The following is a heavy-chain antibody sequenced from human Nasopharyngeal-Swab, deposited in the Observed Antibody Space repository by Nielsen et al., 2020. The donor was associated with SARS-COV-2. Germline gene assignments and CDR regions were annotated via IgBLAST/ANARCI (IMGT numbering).Heavy chain of an antibody. Sequence: VRQAPGKGLEWVGRIKSKTDGGTTDYAAPVKGRFTISRDDSKNTLYLQMNSLKTEDTAVYYCAREYYDILTGYLQAYYYGMDVWGQGTTVTVSS. D-gene: IGHD3-9*01. V-gene: IGHV3-15*01. J-gene: IGHJ6*02. CDR2: IKSKTDGGTT. CDR3: AREYYDILTGYLQAYYYGMDV.